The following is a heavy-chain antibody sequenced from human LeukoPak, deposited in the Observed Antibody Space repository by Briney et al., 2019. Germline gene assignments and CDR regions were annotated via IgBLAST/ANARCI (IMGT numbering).Heavy chain of an antibody. V-gene: IGHV3-48*01. CDR1: GFTFSSYS. J-gene: IGHJ3*02. Sequence: GGSLRLSCAASGFTFSSYSMNWVRQAPGKGLEWVSYISSSSSTIYYADSVKGRFTISRDNAKNSLYLQMNSLRAEDTAVYYCARVVCSGGSCYSASDAFDIWGQGTMVTVSS. CDR2: ISSSSSTI. D-gene: IGHD2-15*01. CDR3: ARVVCSGGSCYSASDAFDI.